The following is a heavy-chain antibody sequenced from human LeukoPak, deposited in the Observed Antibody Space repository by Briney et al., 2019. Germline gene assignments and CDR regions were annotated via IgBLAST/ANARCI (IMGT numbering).Heavy chain of an antibody. CDR1: GFTFSSYW. V-gene: IGHV3-7*01. J-gene: IGHJ4*02. Sequence: GGSLRLSCAASGFTFSSYWMSWVRQAPGKGPEWVANIKQDGSEKYYVDSVKGRFTISRDNAKNSLYLQMNSLRAEDTAVYYCARGLYYYDSSGYYYWDYWGQGTLVTVSS. D-gene: IGHD3-22*01. CDR3: ARGLYYYDSSGYYYWDY. CDR2: IKQDGSEK.